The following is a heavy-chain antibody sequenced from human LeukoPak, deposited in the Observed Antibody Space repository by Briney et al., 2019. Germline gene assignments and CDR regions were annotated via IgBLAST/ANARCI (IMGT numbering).Heavy chain of an antibody. CDR1: GITFGTYA. Sequence: GGSLRLSCATSGITFGTYAMTWVRQAPGKGLEWVSSIHNSGDETFYSDPVRGRFTISRDNYKRTVYLQMNSLRADAAALYYCARETGGDWGYFETWGQGTLVTVSS. CDR3: ARETGGDWGYFET. D-gene: IGHD2-21*01. CDR2: IHNSGDET. J-gene: IGHJ5*02. V-gene: IGHV3-23*01.